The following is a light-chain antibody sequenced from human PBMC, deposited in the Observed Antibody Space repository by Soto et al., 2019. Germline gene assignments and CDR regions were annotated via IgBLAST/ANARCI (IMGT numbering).Light chain of an antibody. J-gene: IGLJ1*01. CDR3: NSYTSATTLRGV. CDR1: SSDVGSYDY. V-gene: IGLV2-14*01. CDR2: NVN. Sequence: QSVLIQPPSVSGSPGQSVTISCTGTSSDVGSYDYVSWYQQHPGTVPKPMIYNVNSRPSGVSDRFSGSKSGNTASLTISGLQAEDEADYYCNSYTSATTLRGVFGVGTKVTVL.